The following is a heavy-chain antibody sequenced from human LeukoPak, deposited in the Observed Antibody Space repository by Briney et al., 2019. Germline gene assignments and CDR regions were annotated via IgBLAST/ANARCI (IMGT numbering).Heavy chain of an antibody. CDR2: ISSSSSYI. CDR3: ARGRDYDSSGYYFDY. V-gene: IGHV3-21*01. D-gene: IGHD3-22*01. J-gene: IGHJ4*02. Sequence: GGSLRLSCAASGFTFSSYSMNWVRQAPGKGLEWVSSISSSSSYIYYADSVKGRFTISRDNAKNSLYLQMNSLRAEDTAVYYCARGRDYDSSGYYFDYWGQGTLVTVSS. CDR1: GFTFSSYS.